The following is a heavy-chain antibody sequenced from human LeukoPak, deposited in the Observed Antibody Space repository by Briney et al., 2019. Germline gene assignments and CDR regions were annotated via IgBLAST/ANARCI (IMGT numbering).Heavy chain of an antibody. D-gene: IGHD3-22*01. V-gene: IGHV3-30*02. CDR3: AAYYYDSSGYFRAFDI. CDR1: GFTFSSYS. J-gene: IGHJ3*02. CDR2: IRYDGSNK. Sequence: GGSLRLSCAASGFTFSSYSMNWVRQAPGKGLEWVAFIRYDGSNKYYADSVKGRFTISRDNSKNTLYLQMNSLRAEDTAVYYCAAYYYDSSGYFRAFDIWGQGTMVTVSS.